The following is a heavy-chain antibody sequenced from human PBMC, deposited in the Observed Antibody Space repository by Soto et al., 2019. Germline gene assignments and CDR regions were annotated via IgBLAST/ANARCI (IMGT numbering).Heavy chain of an antibody. D-gene: IGHD6-19*01. Sequence: QLQLQESGPRLVKPSETLSLTCTVSGGSISNSSYLWGWIRQPPGKGLQWIGSVSYSGSTYYNPSRKSRVTISVDTSKTQSSLRLSSVTAVYTAVYYCSRIAVSGPITGFDYWGQGALVTVSS. J-gene: IGHJ4*02. CDR3: SRIAVSGPITGFDY. V-gene: IGHV4-39*01. CDR1: GGSISNSSYL. CDR2: VSYSGST.